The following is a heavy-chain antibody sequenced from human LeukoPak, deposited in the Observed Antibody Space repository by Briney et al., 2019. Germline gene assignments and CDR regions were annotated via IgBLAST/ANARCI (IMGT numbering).Heavy chain of an antibody. CDR3: AKDREKYYYDSSGYYPHGN. V-gene: IGHV1-18*01. D-gene: IGHD3-22*01. CDR2: ITVNNGYT. Sequence: ASVTVSCTAAGYTFTSHGFIWLRQAPGQGLEWMGWITVNNGYTKYAQELQGRVTMTTDTSTSTAYMELRSLRSDDTAVYYCAKDREKYYYDSSGYYPHGNWGQGTLVTVSS. J-gene: IGHJ4*02. CDR1: GYTFTSHG.